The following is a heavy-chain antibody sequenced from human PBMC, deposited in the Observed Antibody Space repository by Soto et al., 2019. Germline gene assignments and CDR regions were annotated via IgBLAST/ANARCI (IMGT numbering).Heavy chain of an antibody. CDR2: ISASGGST. V-gene: IGHV3-23*01. CDR1: GFTFSNYA. Sequence: LRLSCAASGFTFSNYAMSWVRQAPGKGLEWVSTISASGGSTYYADSVKGRLTISRDNSKNTLYLQMNSLSAEDTAVYYCARTPRLTGAFFDYWGQGTLVTVSS. J-gene: IGHJ4*02. CDR3: ARTPRLTGAFFDY. D-gene: IGHD1-20*01.